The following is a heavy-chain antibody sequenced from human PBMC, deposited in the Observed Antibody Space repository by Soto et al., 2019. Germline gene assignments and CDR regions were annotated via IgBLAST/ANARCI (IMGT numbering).Heavy chain of an antibody. D-gene: IGHD3-10*01. CDR3: ARDSYGNFDY. J-gene: IGHJ4*02. Sequence: QVQLVQSGAEVKKPGASVKVSCKASGYIFTNYGFNWVRQAPGQGLEWMGWINTYNGNTNYAQKLHGRVTITTDTATTTAYMELRSLNSNDTAVYCCARDSYGNFDYWGQGTLVTVSS. V-gene: IGHV1-18*01. CDR2: INTYNGNT. CDR1: GYIFTNYG.